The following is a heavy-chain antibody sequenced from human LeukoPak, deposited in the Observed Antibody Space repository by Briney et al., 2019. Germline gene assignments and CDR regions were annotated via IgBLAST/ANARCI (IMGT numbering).Heavy chain of an antibody. V-gene: IGHV3-23*01. D-gene: IGHD2-2*01. CDR2: ISGSGGST. J-gene: IGHJ5*01. CDR1: GFTFDDYD. CDR3: AKDRHAPGRYCSSTTCFPFDS. Sequence: GGSLRLSCAASGFTFDDYDMSWVRQAPGKGLEWVSVISGSGGSTYYADSVKGRFTISRDNSKSTLYLQMNSLRAEDTAVYYCAKDRHAPGRYCSSTTCFPFDSWGQGTLVTVSS.